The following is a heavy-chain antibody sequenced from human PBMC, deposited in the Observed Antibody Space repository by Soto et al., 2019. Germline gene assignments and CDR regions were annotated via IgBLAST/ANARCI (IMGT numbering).Heavy chain of an antibody. D-gene: IGHD4-17*01. J-gene: IGHJ4*02. CDR2: IYYSGST. Sequence: PSETLSLTCTVSGGSISSYYWSWIRQPPGKGLEWIGYIYYSGSTNYNPSLKSRVTISVDTSKNQFSLKLSSVTAADTAVYYCARRKGGDYGHYFDDWGQGTLVTVSS. CDR1: GGSISSYY. V-gene: IGHV4-59*08. CDR3: ARRKGGDYGHYFDD.